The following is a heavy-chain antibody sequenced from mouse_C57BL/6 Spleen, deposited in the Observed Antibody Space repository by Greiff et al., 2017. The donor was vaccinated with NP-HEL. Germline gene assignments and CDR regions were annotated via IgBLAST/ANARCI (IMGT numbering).Heavy chain of an antibody. Sequence: QVHVKQPGAELVKPGASVKLSCKASGYTFTSYWMHWVKQRPGQGLEWIGMIHPNSGSTNYNEKFKSKATLTVDKSSSTAYMQLSSLTSEDSAVYYCARGYPYAMDYWGQGTSVTVSS. CDR1: GYTFTSYW. D-gene: IGHD2-2*01. V-gene: IGHV1-64*01. CDR2: IHPNSGST. J-gene: IGHJ4*01. CDR3: ARGYPYAMDY.